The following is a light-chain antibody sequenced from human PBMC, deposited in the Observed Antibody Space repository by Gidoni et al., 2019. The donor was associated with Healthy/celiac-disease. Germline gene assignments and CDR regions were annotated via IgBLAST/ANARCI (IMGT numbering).Light chain of an antibody. J-gene: IGKJ3*01. V-gene: IGKV4-1*01. CDR1: QSVLYSSNNKNY. CDR2: WAS. Sequence: DIVMTQSPDSLAVSLGARATINCKSSQSVLYSSNNKNYLAWYQQKPGQPPKLLIYWASTRESGVPDRFSGSGSGTEFTLTISSLQAEDVAVYYCQQYYSTPFTFGPGTKVDIK. CDR3: QQYYSTPFT.